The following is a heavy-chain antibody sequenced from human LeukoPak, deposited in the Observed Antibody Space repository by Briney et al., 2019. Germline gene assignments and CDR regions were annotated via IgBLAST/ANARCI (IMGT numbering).Heavy chain of an antibody. J-gene: IGHJ6*02. CDR2: INPNSGGT. Sequence: GASVKVSCKASGYTFTGYYMHWVRQAPGQGLEWMGWINPNSGGTNYAQKFQGRVTMTRDTSISTAYMELSRLRSDDTAVYYCARGLIAATTWYYYYGMDVWGQGTTVTVSS. D-gene: IGHD2-15*01. CDR1: GYTFTGYY. CDR3: ARGLIAATTWYYYYGMDV. V-gene: IGHV1-2*02.